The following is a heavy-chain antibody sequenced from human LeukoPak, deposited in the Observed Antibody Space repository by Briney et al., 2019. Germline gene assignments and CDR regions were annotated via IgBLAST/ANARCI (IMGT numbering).Heavy chain of an antibody. J-gene: IGHJ5*02. CDR2: VYHRGIT. CDR3: ARGVRFMEWERNWFDP. D-gene: IGHD3-3*01. V-gene: IGHV4-38-2*01. CDR1: GYSIMRGYY. Sequence: SETLSLTCAVSGYSIMRGYYWGWIRQPPGKELECIGIVYHRGITYDNPSLMSRATISLDKSKNQSSLKLTSVTAADTAAYYSARGVRFMEWERNWFDPWGPGTLVTVSS.